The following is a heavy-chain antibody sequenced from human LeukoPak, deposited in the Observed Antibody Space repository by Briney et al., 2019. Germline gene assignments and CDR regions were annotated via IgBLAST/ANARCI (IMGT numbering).Heavy chain of an antibody. V-gene: IGHV4-39*01. CDR2: IYYSGST. D-gene: IGHD1-26*01. Sequence: KTSETLSLTCTVSGGSISSSTSYWGWIRQPPGKGLEWIGSIYYSGSTSYNPSLKSRVTISVDTSKKQFSLKLDSVTAADTAVYYCARNASDSGPSYFDYWGQGTLVTVSS. CDR1: GGSISSSTSY. CDR3: ARNASDSGPSYFDY. J-gene: IGHJ4*02.